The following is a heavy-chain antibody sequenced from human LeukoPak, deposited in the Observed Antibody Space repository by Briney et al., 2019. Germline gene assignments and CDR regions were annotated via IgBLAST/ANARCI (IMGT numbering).Heavy chain of an antibody. J-gene: IGHJ6*02. D-gene: IGHD3-10*01. CDR2: ISSSGGTI. CDR3: ARDQTYYYGSGHLYYYYYGMDV. V-gene: IGHV3-11*04. Sequence: GGSLRLSCAASGFTFSDYYMSWIRQAPGKGLEWVSYISSSGGTIYYADSVKGRFTISRDNAKNSLYLQMNSLRAEDTAVYYCARDQTYYYGSGHLYYYYYGMDVWGQGTTVTVSS. CDR1: GFTFSDYY.